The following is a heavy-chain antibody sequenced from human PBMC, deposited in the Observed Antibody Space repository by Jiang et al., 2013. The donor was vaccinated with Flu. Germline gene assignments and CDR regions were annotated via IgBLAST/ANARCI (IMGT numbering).Heavy chain of an antibody. D-gene: IGHD3-10*01. J-gene: IGHJ6*02. V-gene: IGHV2-26*01. CDR1: GFSLSNPRVG. CDR2: IFSNDEK. Sequence: VKPTQTLTLTCTFSGFSLSNPRVGVSWIRQPPGKALEWLAHIFSNDEKSYNTSLKSRLAISKDASSGQVVLSLTNMDPVDTATYYCARIGLQNYYGSGTYGGNYYYGMDVWGQGTTVTVSS. CDR3: ARIGLQNYYGSGTYGGNYYYGMDV.